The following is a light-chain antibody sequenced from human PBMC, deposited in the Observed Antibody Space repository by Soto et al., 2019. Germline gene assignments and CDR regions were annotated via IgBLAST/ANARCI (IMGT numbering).Light chain of an antibody. V-gene: IGKV3-20*01. CDR3: QQYGSSPGT. J-gene: IGKJ1*01. CDR2: GAS. CDR1: QSVSSS. Sequence: EIVMTQSPDTLSLSPGERATLSCRASQSVSSSLAWYQQKPGQAPRLLIYGASSRATGIPDRFSGSGSGTDFTLTISRLEPEDFAVYYCQQYGSSPGTFGQGTKV.